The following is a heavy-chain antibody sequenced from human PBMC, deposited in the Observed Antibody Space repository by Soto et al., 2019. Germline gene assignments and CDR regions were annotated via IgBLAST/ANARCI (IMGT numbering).Heavy chain of an antibody. V-gene: IGHV4-34*12. J-gene: IGHJ6*02. CDR1: CGSFSDAF. CDR3: ARAPRELLAEGPLFLYYYYGLDD. CDR2: VFHTGTT. Sequence: QVHLQQGGAGLLKPSGTLSPTRGVSCGSFSDAFLGWVRPSPGGGLEWIGEVFHTGTTNYNPSLKSRVTLSVDTAKNQFSLRLTSVTAADSAVYYCARAPRELLAEGPLFLYYYYGLDDWGQGTTVTVSS. D-gene: IGHD1-7*01.